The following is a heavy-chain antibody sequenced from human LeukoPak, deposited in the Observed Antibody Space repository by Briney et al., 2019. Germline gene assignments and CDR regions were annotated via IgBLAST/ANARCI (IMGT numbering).Heavy chain of an antibody. J-gene: IGHJ4*02. Sequence: GGSLRLSCAASEFTFSSYAMSWVRQAPGKGLEWVSTISGSGGSTYYADSVKGRITISRDNSKNTLYLQMNSLRAEDTAVYYCAKDSQVDYDFWSGFDYWGQGTLVTVSS. V-gene: IGHV3-23*01. CDR3: AKDSQVDYDFWSGFDY. CDR2: ISGSGGST. CDR1: EFTFSSYA. D-gene: IGHD3-3*01.